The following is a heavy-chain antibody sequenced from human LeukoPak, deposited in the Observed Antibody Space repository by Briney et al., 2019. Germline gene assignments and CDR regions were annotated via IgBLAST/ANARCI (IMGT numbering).Heavy chain of an antibody. CDR2: ISGSGGYT. CDR3: AKAKVVSPNRPFDY. V-gene: IGHV3-23*01. CDR1: GFIFTNCA. J-gene: IGHJ4*02. Sequence: PGGSLRLSCAASGFIFTNCAMGWVRQAPGKGLEWVSGISGSGGYTFYADSVEGRFTISRDNSKNTLYLQMNRLRAEDTALYYCAKAKVVSPNRPFDYWGQGTLVTVSS. D-gene: IGHD2-21*01.